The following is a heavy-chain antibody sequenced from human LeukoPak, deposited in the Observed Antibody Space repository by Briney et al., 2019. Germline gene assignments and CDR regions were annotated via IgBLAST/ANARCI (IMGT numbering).Heavy chain of an antibody. CDR3: AREGYDFWSGYPDYGMDV. D-gene: IGHD3-3*01. V-gene: IGHV3-21*01. CDR2: ISSSSSYI. CDR1: GFTFSSYS. Sequence: GGSLRLSCAASGFTFSSYSMNWVRQAPGKGLEWVSSISSSSSYIYYADSVKGRFTISRDNAKNSLYLQMNSLRAEDTAVYYCAREGYDFWSGYPDYGMDVWGQGTTVTVSS. J-gene: IGHJ6*02.